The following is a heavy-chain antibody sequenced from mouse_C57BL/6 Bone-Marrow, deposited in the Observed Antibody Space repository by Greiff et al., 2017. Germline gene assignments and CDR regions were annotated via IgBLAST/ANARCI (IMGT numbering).Heavy chain of an antibody. CDR2: IDPSDSYT. D-gene: IGHD2-4*01. CDR3: ARGYDYDYAMDY. J-gene: IGHJ4*01. V-gene: IGHV1-69*01. CDR1: GYTFTSYW. Sequence: QVQLQQPGAELVMPGASVKLSCKASGYTFTSYWMHWVKQRPGQGLEWIGEIDPSDSYTNYNQKFKGKSTLTVDQSSSTAYMQLNSLTSEDSAVYYCARGYDYDYAMDYWGQGTSVTVSS.